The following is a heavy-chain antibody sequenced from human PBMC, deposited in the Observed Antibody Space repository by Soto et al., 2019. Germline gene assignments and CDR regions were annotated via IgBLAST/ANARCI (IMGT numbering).Heavy chain of an antibody. CDR1: GFTFSNHA. V-gene: IGHV3-33*01. J-gene: IGHJ3*02. D-gene: IGHD6-25*01. Sequence: QVQLVESGGGVVQPGSSLRLSCATSGFTFSNHAMHWVRQAPGKGLEWVAQIWYDGSIKNYADSMKGRFTISRDSPKNTLFLQMNSLRVEDTAVYYCARVGQRLAPYAFEIWGQGTLVTVSS. CDR2: IWYDGSIK. CDR3: ARVGQRLAPYAFEI.